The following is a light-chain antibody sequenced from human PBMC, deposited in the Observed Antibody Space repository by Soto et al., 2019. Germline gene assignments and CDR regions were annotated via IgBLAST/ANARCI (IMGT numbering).Light chain of an antibody. V-gene: IGKV3-15*01. CDR1: QSVSSN. CDR3: QQYNNWPRT. J-gene: IGKJ2*01. CDR2: GAS. Sequence: EIVMTQSPATLSVSPGERATVSCRASQSVSSNLAWYQQKPSQAPRLLIYGASTRATGIPARFSGSGSGTEVTRTIGSLQSEDFAVYYCQQYNNWPRTFGQGTKLEIK.